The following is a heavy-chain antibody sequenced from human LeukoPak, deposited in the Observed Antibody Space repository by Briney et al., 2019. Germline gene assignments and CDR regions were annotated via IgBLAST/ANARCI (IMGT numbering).Heavy chain of an antibody. D-gene: IGHD6-19*01. V-gene: IGHV1-8*03. CDR3: ARDKGIAVAVYYFDY. J-gene: IGHJ4*02. CDR2: MNPNSGNT. Sequence: ASVKVSCKASGYTFTSYDINWVRQATGQGLEWMGWMNPNSGNTGYAQKFQGRVTITRNTSISTAYMELSSLRSEDTAVYYCARDKGIAVAVYYFDYWGQGTLVTVSS. CDR1: GYTFTSYD.